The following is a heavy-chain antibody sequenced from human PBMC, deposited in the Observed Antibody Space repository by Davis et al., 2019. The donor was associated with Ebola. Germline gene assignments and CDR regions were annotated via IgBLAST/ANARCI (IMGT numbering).Heavy chain of an antibody. Sequence: GESLKISCAASGFTFSSYSMNWVRQAPGKGLEWVSSISSSSSYIYYADSVKGRFTISRDNAKNSLYLQMNSLRAEDTAVYYCARGVGPLVVYAARVGYFDYWGQGTLVTVSS. CDR3: ARGVGPLVVYAARVGYFDY. CDR1: GFTFSSYS. D-gene: IGHD2-8*02. V-gene: IGHV3-21*01. J-gene: IGHJ4*02. CDR2: ISSSSSYI.